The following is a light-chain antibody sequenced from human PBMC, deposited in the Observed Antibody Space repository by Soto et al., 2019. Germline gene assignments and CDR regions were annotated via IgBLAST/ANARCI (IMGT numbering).Light chain of an antibody. CDR3: QQRSNWPWT. CDR2: AAS. J-gene: IGKJ1*01. V-gene: IGKV3D-20*02. Sequence: EIVLTQSPGTLSLSPGERATLSCRASQSVSSSYLGWYQQEPGQAPRLLIYAASRRAPGIPERFSGSGSGTDFTLTISSLEPEDFAVYYCQQRSNWPWTFGQGTKVDIK. CDR1: QSVSSSY.